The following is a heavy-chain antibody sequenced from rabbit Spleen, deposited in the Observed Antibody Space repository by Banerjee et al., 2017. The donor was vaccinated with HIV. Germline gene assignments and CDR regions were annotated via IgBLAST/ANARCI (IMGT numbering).Heavy chain of an antibody. CDR1: GFTLSSFYM. Sequence: QEQLEESAGGLVQPGGSLKLSCKASGFTLSSFYMNWVRQAPGKGLEWIACINAVTGKAVYASWAKGRLTFSKTSSTTVTLQMTSLTGADTATYFCAKGIPANANYLREMALWGQGTLVPVS. CDR3: AKGIPANANYLREMAL. J-gene: IGHJ4*01. V-gene: IGHV1S45*01. D-gene: IGHD1-1*01. CDR2: INAVTGKA.